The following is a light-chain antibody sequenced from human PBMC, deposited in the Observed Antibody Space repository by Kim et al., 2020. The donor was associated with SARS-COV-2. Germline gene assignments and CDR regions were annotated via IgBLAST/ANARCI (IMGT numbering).Light chain of an antibody. V-gene: IGKV1-12*01. CDR3: QHAATFPV. CDR2: AAS. CDR1: QGISNW. Sequence: ASTAVGDRVTMLSRASQGISNWLAWYQHKPGKAPQLRIYAASTLQSGVPSRFSGSGSGTDFTLTISSLQPEEFATYYCQHAATFPVFGGGTKLEMK. J-gene: IGKJ4*01.